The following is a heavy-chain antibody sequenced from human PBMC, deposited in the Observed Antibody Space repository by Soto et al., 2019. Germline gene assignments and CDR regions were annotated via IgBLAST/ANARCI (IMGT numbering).Heavy chain of an antibody. CDR2: ISGSGGST. Sequence: GGSLRLSCAASGFTFSSYAMSWVRQAPGKGLEWVSAISGSGGSTYYADSVKGRFTISRDNSKNTLYLQMNSLRAEDTDVYYSAKDSSTEDHYFDYWGQGTLVTVSS. J-gene: IGHJ4*02. V-gene: IGHV3-23*01. CDR1: GFTFSSYA. CDR3: AKDSSTEDHYFDY. D-gene: IGHD1-26*01.